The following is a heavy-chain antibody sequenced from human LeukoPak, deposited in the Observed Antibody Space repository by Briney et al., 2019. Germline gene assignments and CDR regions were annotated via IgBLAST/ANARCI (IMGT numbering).Heavy chain of an antibody. V-gene: IGHV1-46*01. Sequence: ASVKVSCKASGYTFTSYYMHWVRQAPGQGLEWMGIINPSSGSTSYAQKFQGRVTMTRDTSTSTVYMELSSLRSEDTAVYYCARAPITIFGVVSIDYWGQGTLVTVSS. J-gene: IGHJ4*02. CDR2: INPSSGST. D-gene: IGHD3-3*01. CDR1: GYTFTSYY. CDR3: ARAPITIFGVVSIDY.